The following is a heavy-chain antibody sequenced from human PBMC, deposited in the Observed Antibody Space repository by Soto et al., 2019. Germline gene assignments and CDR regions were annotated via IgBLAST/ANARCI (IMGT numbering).Heavy chain of an antibody. Sequence: PGGSLRLSCGAPGVTFKDYGMHWVRQAPGKGLEWVAAISYDGKQTYYADSVKGRFTISKDKSKRTLFLQMNSLRVDDTAVYYCARDGWGSNWYFDLWGRGTLVTVSS. CDR2: ISYDGKQT. CDR1: GVTFKDYG. V-gene: IGHV3-30*03. J-gene: IGHJ2*01. CDR3: ARDGWGSNWYFDL. D-gene: IGHD3-16*01.